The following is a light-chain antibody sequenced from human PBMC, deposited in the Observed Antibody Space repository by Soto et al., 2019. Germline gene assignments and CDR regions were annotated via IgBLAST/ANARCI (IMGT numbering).Light chain of an antibody. CDR3: HSYAGPYSFFYV. CDR1: SSDVCAYNY. CDR2: EVS. J-gene: IGLJ1*01. Sequence: NGTSSDVCAYNYVSWYQQLPGKAPKLIIYEVSKRPSGVPDRFSGSKSGNTASLTVSGLQAEDESDYYCHSYAGPYSFFYVLGLVPKVTVL. V-gene: IGLV2-8*01.